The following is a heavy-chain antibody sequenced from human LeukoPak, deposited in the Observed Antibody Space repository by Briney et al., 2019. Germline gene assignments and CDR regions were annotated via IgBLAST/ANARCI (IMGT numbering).Heavy chain of an antibody. CDR2: INTNTGNP. Sequence: ASVKVSCTASGYTFTSYAMNWVRQAPGQGLEWMGWINTNTGNPTYAQGFTGRFVFSLDTSVSTAYLQISSLKAEDTAVYYCARERHCSSTSCYYVSLWFDPWGQGTLVTVSS. CDR1: GYTFTSYA. J-gene: IGHJ5*02. V-gene: IGHV7-4-1*02. D-gene: IGHD2-2*01. CDR3: ARERHCSSTSCYYVSLWFDP.